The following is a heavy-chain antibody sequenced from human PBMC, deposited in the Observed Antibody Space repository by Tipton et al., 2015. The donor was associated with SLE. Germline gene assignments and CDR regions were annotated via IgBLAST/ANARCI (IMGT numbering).Heavy chain of an antibody. V-gene: IGHV3-30*02. CDR1: GFTFSSFG. Sequence: SLRLSCAASGFTFSSFGIHWVRQAPGKGPEWVSFIRSDGSNKYYTDSVKGRFTISRDNSKNTLYLQMNSLRAEDTAVYYCATPGGAVTGPRWGQGTLVTVSS. CDR3: ATPGGAVTGPR. D-gene: IGHD6-19*01. CDR2: IRSDGSNK. J-gene: IGHJ4*02.